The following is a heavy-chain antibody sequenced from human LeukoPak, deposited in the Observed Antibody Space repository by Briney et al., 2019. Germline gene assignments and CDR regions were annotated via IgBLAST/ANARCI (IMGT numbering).Heavy chain of an antibody. D-gene: IGHD3-3*01. CDR3: ARMYYDFWSGYYQDY. J-gene: IGHJ4*02. CDR1: GFTFSNYW. V-gene: IGHV3-7*03. CDR2: IKQDGSGK. Sequence: PGGSLRLSCAASGFTFSNYWMSWVRQAPGKGLEWVANIKQDGSGKYYVDSVRGRFTISRDNAKNSLYLQMNSLRVDDTAVYYCARMYYDFWSGYYQDYWGQGTLVTVSS.